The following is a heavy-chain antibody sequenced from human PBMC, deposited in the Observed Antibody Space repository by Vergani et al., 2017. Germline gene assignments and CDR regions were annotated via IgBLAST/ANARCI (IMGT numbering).Heavy chain of an antibody. D-gene: IGHD6-19*01. Sequence: QLQLQESGPGLVKPSETLSLTCTVSGGSISSSSYYWGWIRQPPGKGLEWIGSIYYSGSTSYNPSLKSRVTISVDTSKNQFSLKLSSVTAADTAVYYCARRYSSGWYFDYWGQGTLVTVSS. CDR3: ARRYSSGWYFDY. CDR2: IYYSGST. CDR1: GGSISSSSYY. V-gene: IGHV4-39*01. J-gene: IGHJ4*02.